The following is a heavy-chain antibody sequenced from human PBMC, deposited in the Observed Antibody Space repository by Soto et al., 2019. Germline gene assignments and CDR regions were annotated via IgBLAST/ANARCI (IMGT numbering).Heavy chain of an antibody. D-gene: IGHD3-3*01. CDR2: IKQDGSEK. Sequence: GSLRLSCAASGFTFSNFWMSWVRQAPGKGLEWVANIKQDGSEKYYVDSVKGRFTISRDNAKNSLYLQMNSLRAEDTAVYYCARDPGITIFGVVIVWGQGTLVTVSS. J-gene: IGHJ4*02. V-gene: IGHV3-7*01. CDR1: GFTFSNFW. CDR3: ARDPGITIFGVVIV.